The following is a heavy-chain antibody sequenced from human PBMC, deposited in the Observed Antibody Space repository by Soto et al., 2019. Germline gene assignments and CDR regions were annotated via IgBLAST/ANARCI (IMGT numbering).Heavy chain of an antibody. J-gene: IGHJ6*02. D-gene: IGHD3-22*01. Sequence: EVRLVESGGGLVQPGGSLTLSCAASGFTFSSYWMTWVRQAPGKGLEWVANINQDGSEKYYMDSMKGRFTISRDNAKNSLLLQLNSLRSEDTAVYYCARDRGRTDLRDTPYYDSSDLDYGMDVWGQGTTVTVSS. CDR3: ARDRGRTDLRDTPYYDSSDLDYGMDV. CDR1: GFTFSSYW. V-gene: IGHV3-7*01. CDR2: INQDGSEK.